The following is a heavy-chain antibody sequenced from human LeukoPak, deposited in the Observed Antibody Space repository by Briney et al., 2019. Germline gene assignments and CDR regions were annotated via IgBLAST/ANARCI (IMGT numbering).Heavy chain of an antibody. CDR3: AKDQVYDFWSGFPYYYYYGMDV. D-gene: IGHD3-3*01. Sequence: GGSLRLSCAASGFTFSSYAMSWVRQAPGKGLEWVSAISGSGGSTYYAASVKGRFTISRDNSKNTLYLQMNSLRAEDTAVYYCAKDQVYDFWSGFPYYYYYGMDVWGQGTTVTVSS. J-gene: IGHJ6*02. CDR2: ISGSGGST. V-gene: IGHV3-23*01. CDR1: GFTFSSYA.